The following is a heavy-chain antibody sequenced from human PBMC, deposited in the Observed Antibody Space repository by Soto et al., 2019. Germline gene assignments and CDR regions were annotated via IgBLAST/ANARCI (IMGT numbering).Heavy chain of an antibody. V-gene: IGHV1-69*01. D-gene: IGHD2-2*01. Sequence: QVQLVQSGAEVKKPGSSVKVSCKASGGTFSSYAISWVRQAPGQGLEWMGGIIPIFGTANYAQKLQGRVTITADESTSTAYMELSSLRSEDTAVYYCARDYVVPAAIHYYYYGMDVWGQGTTVTVSS. CDR3: ARDYVVPAAIHYYYYGMDV. J-gene: IGHJ6*02. CDR1: GGTFSSYA. CDR2: IIPIFGTA.